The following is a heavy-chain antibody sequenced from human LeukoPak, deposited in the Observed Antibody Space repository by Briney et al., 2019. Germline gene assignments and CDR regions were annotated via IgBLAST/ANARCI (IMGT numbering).Heavy chain of an antibody. Sequence: GGSLRLSRAASGFTFSSYEMNWVRQAPGKGLEWVSYISSSGSTIYYADSVKGRFTISRDDAKNSLYLQMNSLRAEDTAVYYCARFPWASFLLYFDYWGQGTLVTVSS. J-gene: IGHJ4*02. CDR3: ARFPWASFLLYFDY. V-gene: IGHV3-48*03. CDR2: ISSSGSTI. CDR1: GFTFSSYE. D-gene: IGHD2/OR15-2a*01.